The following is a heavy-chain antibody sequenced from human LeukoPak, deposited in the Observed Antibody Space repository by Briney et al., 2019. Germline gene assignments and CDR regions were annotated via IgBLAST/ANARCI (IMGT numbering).Heavy chain of an antibody. J-gene: IGHJ6*04. CDR3: ASRVAGAPNYYGMVV. CDR2: IIPIFGTA. Sequence: SVKVSCKASGGTFSSYAISWVRQAPGQGLEWMGGIIPIFGTANYAQKFQGRVTITADKSTSTAYMELSSLRSEDTAVYYCASRVAGAPNYYGMVVWGKGTTVTVSS. D-gene: IGHD3-10*01. CDR1: GGTFSSYA. V-gene: IGHV1-69*06.